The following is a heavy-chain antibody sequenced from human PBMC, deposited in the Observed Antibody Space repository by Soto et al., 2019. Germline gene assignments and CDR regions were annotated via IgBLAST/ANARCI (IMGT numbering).Heavy chain of an antibody. J-gene: IGHJ4*02. CDR1: GVSLTSNDVG. CDR2: IYWDDDK. D-gene: IGHD6-6*01. CDR3: AHSRYSRSSFDY. Sequence: SGPTLVNPTQTLTLTFTFSGVSLTSNDVGVGWIRQPPGKALEWLALIYWDDDKRYSPSLKSRLTITKDTSKNQVVLRMTNMDPVDTATYYCAHSRYSRSSFDYWGQGTLVTVSS. V-gene: IGHV2-5*02.